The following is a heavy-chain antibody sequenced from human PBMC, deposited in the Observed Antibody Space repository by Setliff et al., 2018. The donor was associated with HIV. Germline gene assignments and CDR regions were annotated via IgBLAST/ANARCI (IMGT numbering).Heavy chain of an antibody. V-gene: IGHV4-61*09. CDR3: AREREAWSAYDS. J-gene: IGHJ5*02. D-gene: IGHD3-3*01. Sequence: SETLSLTCTVSGASVTNVLYYWSWLRQPAGKGLEWIGHIYTSGNSRYTNYNSSLESRVAISLDTSSNQFSLKLSSVTAADTAVYHCAREREAWSAYDSWGQGTLGTVS. CDR2: IYTSGNSRYT. CDR1: GASVTNVLYY.